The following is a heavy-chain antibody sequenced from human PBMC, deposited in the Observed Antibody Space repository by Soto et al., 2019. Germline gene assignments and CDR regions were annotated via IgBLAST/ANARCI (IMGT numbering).Heavy chain of an antibody. CDR2: INPSGGST. CDR3: AKTTGYYYMDV. V-gene: IGHV1-46*03. Sequence: ASVKVSCKASGYTVNRYYIHWVRQAPGQGLEWMGIINPSGGSTSYAQKFQGRVTMTRDTSTSTVYMELSSLRFEDTAVYYCAKTTGYYYMDVWGKGTTVTVSS. J-gene: IGHJ6*03. D-gene: IGHD4-17*01. CDR1: GYTVNRYY.